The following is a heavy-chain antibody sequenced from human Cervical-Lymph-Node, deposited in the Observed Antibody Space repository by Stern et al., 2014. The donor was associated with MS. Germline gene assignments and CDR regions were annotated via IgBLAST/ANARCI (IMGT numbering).Heavy chain of an antibody. CDR1: GGSISSGGFY. Sequence: QVQLQESGPGLVKPSQTLSLTCTVSGGSISSGGFYWIWIRQHPGKGLEWIGYIYYSGSTSYNPSLKSRVTISCDTSKSQFSLKLSSVTAADTAVYYCAKYRVFGGVIVVDYWGQGTLVTVSS. CDR3: AKYRVFGGVIVVDY. D-gene: IGHD3-16*02. CDR2: IYYSGST. J-gene: IGHJ4*02. V-gene: IGHV4-31*03.